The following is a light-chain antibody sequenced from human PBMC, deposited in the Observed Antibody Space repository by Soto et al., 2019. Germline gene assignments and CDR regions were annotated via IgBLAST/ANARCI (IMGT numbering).Light chain of an antibody. CDR3: QHYGSSPWT. CDR2: GAS. CDR1: QSVSSSY. V-gene: IGKV3-20*01. Sequence: VFTQSPGTLSLSPGERATLSCRASQSVSSSYLAWYQQKPGQAPRLLIYGASSRATGIPDRFSGSGSGPDFTLTISRLEPEDFAVYFCQHYGSSPWTFGQGTKVDIK. J-gene: IGKJ1*01.